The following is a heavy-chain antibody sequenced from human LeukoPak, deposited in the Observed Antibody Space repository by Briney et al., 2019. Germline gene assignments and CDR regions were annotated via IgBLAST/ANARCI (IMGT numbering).Heavy chain of an antibody. CDR1: GFTFSSYA. D-gene: IGHD3-22*01. V-gene: IGHV3-23*01. J-gene: IGHJ4*02. CDR2: ISGSGGST. Sequence: GSLRLSCAASGFTFSSYAMSWVRQAPGKGLEWVSAISGSGGSTYYADSVKGRFTISRDNSKNTLYLQMNSLRAEDTAVYCCAKGGLGYYDSSGSFDYWGQGTLVTVSS. CDR3: AKGGLGYYDSSGSFDY.